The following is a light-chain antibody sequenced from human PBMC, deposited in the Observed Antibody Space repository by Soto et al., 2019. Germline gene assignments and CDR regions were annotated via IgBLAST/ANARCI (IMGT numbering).Light chain of an antibody. Sequence: SALAQPPSASGSPGQSVTIPCTGTSSDVGGYDHVSWYQQHPGKAPKLMIYEVTKRPAGVPDRFSGSKSGNTASLTVSGLQAEDEADYYCTSYTSISLYVFGTGTKVTVL. CDR1: SSDVGGYDH. J-gene: IGLJ1*01. CDR3: TSYTSISLYV. CDR2: EVT. V-gene: IGLV2-8*01.